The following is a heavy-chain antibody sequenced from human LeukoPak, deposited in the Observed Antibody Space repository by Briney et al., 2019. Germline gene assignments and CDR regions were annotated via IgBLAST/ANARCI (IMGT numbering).Heavy chain of an antibody. D-gene: IGHD5-12*01. CDR2: ISWNSGSI. Sequence: GRSLRLSCAASGFTFDDYAMHWVRQAPGKGLEWVSGISWNSGSIGYADSVKGRFTISRDNAKNSLYLQMNSLRAEDTALYYCAKATRGYSGYDPFDYWGQGTLVTVSS. J-gene: IGHJ4*02. CDR1: GFTFDDYA. CDR3: AKATRGYSGYDPFDY. V-gene: IGHV3-9*01.